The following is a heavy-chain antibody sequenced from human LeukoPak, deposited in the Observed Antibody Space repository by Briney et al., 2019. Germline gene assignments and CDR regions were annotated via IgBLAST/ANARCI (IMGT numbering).Heavy chain of an antibody. J-gene: IGHJ4*01. CDR1: GVSFSGYY. Sequence: PSATLSLTCSVSGVSFSGYYWTWIRQPPGKGLEWIGEIDHSGRTTYNPSLKSRVTISSDPSKAQVFLQVTSIQVADTAIYYCGRLRPTMIRGVISPSYSDTSGPVGRWGPGTLVTVSS. CDR3: GRLRPTMIRGVISPSYSDTSGPVGR. V-gene: IGHV4-34*10. D-gene: IGHD3-10*01. CDR2: IDHSGRT.